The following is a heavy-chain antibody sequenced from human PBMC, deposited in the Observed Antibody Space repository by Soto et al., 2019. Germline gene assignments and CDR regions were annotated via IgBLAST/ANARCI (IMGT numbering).Heavy chain of an antibody. CDR1: GGSIINYY. CDR2: IYYSGTT. D-gene: IGHD2-2*01. V-gene: IGHV4-59*08. CDR3: ARHVPYCSSTSYCAYGMDV. Sequence: SETLSLTCTVSGGSIINYYWSWIRQPPGKGLEWIGYIYYSGTTSYNPSLRSRVTISVDTSKNQFSLKLSSVTAADTAVYYCARHVPYCSSTSYCAYGMDVWGQGTTVTVSS. J-gene: IGHJ6*02.